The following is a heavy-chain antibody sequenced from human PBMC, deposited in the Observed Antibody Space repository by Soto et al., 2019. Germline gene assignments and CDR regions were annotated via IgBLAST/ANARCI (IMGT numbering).Heavy chain of an antibody. J-gene: IGHJ4*02. CDR2: TGSGTGPG. V-gene: IGHV1-69*06. CDR3: ARRDSGGFYRFFDS. CDR1: STNP. D-gene: IGHD2-15*01. Sequence: STNPISWVRQAPGQGLEWMGGTGSGTGPGNHAQKFQGRLTVTADKSTSTVYMELTNLSSEDTAVYYCARRDSGGFYRFFDSWGQGTLVTAPQ.